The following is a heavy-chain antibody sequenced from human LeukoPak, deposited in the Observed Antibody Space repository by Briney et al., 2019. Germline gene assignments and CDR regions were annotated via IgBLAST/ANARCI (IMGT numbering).Heavy chain of an antibody. CDR1: GYTFTSYY. J-gene: IGHJ6*02. CDR3: ARDPAVGDIVVVPAAKSYYYYYGMDV. V-gene: IGHV1-18*04. Sequence: ASVKVSCKASGYTFTSYYMHWVRQAPGQGLEWMGWISAYNGNTNYAQKLQGRVTMTTDTSTSTAYMELRSLRSDDTAVYYCARDPAVGDIVVVPAAKSYYYYYGMDVWGQGTTVTVSS. CDR2: ISAYNGNT. D-gene: IGHD2-2*01.